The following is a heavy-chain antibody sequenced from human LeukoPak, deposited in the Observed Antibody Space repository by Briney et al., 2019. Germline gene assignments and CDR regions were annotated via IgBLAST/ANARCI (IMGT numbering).Heavy chain of an antibody. J-gene: IGHJ3*02. CDR1: GGTFSSYA. CDR3: ARANSGYDPAFDI. D-gene: IGHD5-12*01. CDR2: IIPIFGTA. Sequence: SVKVSCKASGGTFSSYAISWVRQAPGQGLEWMGRIIPIFGTANYAQKFQGRVTITTDESTSTAYMELSSLRSEDTAVYYCARANSGYDPAFDIWAKGQWSPSLQ. V-gene: IGHV1-69*05.